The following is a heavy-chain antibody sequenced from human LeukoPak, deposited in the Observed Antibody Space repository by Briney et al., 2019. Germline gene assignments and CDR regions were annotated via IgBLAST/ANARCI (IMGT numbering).Heavy chain of an antibody. CDR2: INHSGST. CDR3: ARTLAVAGTSLQFDP. J-gene: IGHJ5*02. V-gene: IGHV4-34*01. Sequence: SETLSLTCAVYGGSFSGYYWSWIRQPPGKGLGWIGEINHSGSTNYNPSLKSRVTISVDTSKNQFSLKLSSVTAADTAVYYCARTLAVAGTSLQFDPWGQGTLVTVSS. CDR1: GGSFSGYY. D-gene: IGHD6-19*01.